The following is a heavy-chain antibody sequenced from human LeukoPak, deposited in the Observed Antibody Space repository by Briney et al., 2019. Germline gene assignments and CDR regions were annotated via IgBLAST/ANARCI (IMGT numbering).Heavy chain of an antibody. V-gene: IGHV4-61*01. D-gene: IGHD3-3*01. CDR1: GGSVSSGSYY. CDR3: ARENVWSGYYPNWYFDL. J-gene: IGHJ2*01. CDR2: IYYSGST. Sequence: PSETLSLTCTDSGGSVSSGSYYWSWIRQPPGKGLEWIGYIYYSGSTNYNPSLKSRVTISVDTSKNQFSLKLSSVTAADTAVYYCARENVWSGYYPNWYFDLWGRGTLVTVSS.